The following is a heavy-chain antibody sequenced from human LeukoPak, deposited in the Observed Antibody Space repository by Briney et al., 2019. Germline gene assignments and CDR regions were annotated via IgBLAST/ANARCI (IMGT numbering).Heavy chain of an antibody. CDR2: IYIGDST. CDR1: GFTVSSNY. CDR3: ARVSLDHFDY. V-gene: IGHV3-66*01. Sequence: GGSLRLSCAASGFTVSSNYMTWVRQAPGKGLEWVSLIYIGDSTFYADSVKGRFTISRDNSKNTLYLQMNSLRAEDTAVYYCARVSLDHFDYWGQGTLVTASS. D-gene: IGHD1-1*01. J-gene: IGHJ4*02.